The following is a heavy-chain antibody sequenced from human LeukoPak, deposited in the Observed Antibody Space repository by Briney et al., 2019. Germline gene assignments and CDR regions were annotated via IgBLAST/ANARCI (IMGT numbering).Heavy chain of an antibody. CDR3: ARDAARYCSSTSCPPRWFDP. CDR2: IYHSGST. D-gene: IGHD2-2*01. Sequence: SETLSLTCTVSGYSISSGYYWGWIRQPPGKGLEWIGYIYHSGSTYYNPSLKSRVTISVDRSKNQFSLKLSSVTAADTAVYYCARDAARYCSSTSCPPRWFDPWGQGTLVTVSS. CDR1: GYSISSGYY. V-gene: IGHV4-38-2*02. J-gene: IGHJ5*02.